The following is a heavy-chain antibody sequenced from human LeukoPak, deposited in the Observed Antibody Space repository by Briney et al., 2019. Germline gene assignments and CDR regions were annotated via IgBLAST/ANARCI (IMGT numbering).Heavy chain of an antibody. J-gene: IGHJ4*02. V-gene: IGHV4-59*12. CDR3: AGERGEEYSSGWYKRNYFDN. D-gene: IGHD6-19*01. CDR2: IYYSGST. CDR1: GGSISNYY. Sequence: SETLSLTCTVSGGSISNYYWSWIRQPPGKGLEWIGYIYYSGSTNYNPSLKSRVTISVDTSKNQFSLKLTSVTGADTAVYYCAGERGEEYSSGWYKRNYFDNWGQGIRVTVSS.